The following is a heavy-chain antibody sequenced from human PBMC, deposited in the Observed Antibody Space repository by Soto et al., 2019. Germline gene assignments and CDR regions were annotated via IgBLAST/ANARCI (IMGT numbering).Heavy chain of an antibody. J-gene: IGHJ6*02. Sequence: QVQLVQSGGEVKRPGASVNVSCKASGYTFISYGITWVRQAPGQGPEWMGWISPYNGNRKYVQKFQGRVTITTDTSTTTAYMELRSLRSDDTAVYYCARGVAARPLGGYYGVDVWGQGTMVTVSS. D-gene: IGHD6-6*01. V-gene: IGHV1-18*01. CDR3: ARGVAARPLGGYYGVDV. CDR2: ISPYNGNR. CDR1: GYTFISYG.